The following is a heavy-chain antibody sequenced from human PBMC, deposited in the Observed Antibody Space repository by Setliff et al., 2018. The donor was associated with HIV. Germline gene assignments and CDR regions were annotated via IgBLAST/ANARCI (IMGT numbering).Heavy chain of an antibody. V-gene: IGHV3-48*01. Sequence: PGGSLRLSCAASGFTFSSYSMNWVRQAPGKGLEWVSYISSSSSTIYYADSMRGRFTISKDISNKTLYLHMNTLRAEDTAVYYCAKVIATSGYYGYYFDYWGQGSLVTVSS. CDR3: AKVIATSGYYGYYFDY. J-gene: IGHJ4*02. D-gene: IGHD3-3*01. CDR2: ISSSSSTI. CDR1: GFTFSSYS.